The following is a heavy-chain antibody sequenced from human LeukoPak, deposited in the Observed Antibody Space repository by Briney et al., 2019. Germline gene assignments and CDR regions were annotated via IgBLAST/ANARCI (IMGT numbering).Heavy chain of an antibody. CDR2: MKGRGSGGTT. J-gene: IGHJ6*02. D-gene: IGHD3/OR15-3a*01. CDR3: AWDWTSYSAMAV. V-gene: IGHV3-15*01. CDR1: GFTFSDAW. Sequence: GGSLRLSCEGSGFTFSDAWMNWVRQAPGKGLEWVGRMKGRGSGGTTAYDATVKGRFTISRDDSKHTLFLQMSSLQAEDTAVYYCAWDWTSYSAMAVWGQGTTVTVSS.